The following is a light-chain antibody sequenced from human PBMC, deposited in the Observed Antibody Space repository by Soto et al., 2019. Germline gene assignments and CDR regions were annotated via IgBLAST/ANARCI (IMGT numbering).Light chain of an antibody. CDR1: SSDVGGHNY. CDR2: EVN. J-gene: IGLJ3*02. CDR3: ATWDDNLNGPV. V-gene: IGLV2-14*01. Sequence: QSVLTQPASVSGSPGQSITISCTGTSSDVGGHNYVSWYQQHPGKAPKLMIYEVNNRPSGVSDRFSGSKAGNTASLTISGLQAEDEADYYCATWDDNLNGPVFGGGTKVTVL.